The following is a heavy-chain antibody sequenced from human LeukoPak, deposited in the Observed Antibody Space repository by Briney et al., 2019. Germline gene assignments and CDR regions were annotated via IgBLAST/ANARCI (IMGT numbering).Heavy chain of an antibody. Sequence: SETLSLTCTVSGDSVNSNGYYWGWIRQSPGKGLEWIGNVDYTGSTFYNPSLKSRLTISVDTSKILFSLKLTSMTAADTAVYYCARSTGLYFDYWGQGTLVTVSS. CDR1: GDSVNSNGYY. D-gene: IGHD6-19*01. V-gene: IGHV4-39*01. J-gene: IGHJ4*02. CDR3: ARSTGLYFDY. CDR2: VDYTGST.